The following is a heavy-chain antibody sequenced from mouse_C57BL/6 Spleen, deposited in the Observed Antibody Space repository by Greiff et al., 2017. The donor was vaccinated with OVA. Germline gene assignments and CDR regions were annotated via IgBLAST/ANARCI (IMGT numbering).Heavy chain of an antibody. CDR1: GYSITSGYY. D-gene: IGHD1-1*01. J-gene: IGHJ3*01. Sequence: DVQLQESGPGLVKPSQSLSLTCSVTGYSITSGYYWNWIRQFPGNKLEWMGYISYDGSNNYNPSLKNRISITRDTSKNQFFLKLNSVTTEDTATYYCATTTVVATRGFAYWGQGTLVTVSA. V-gene: IGHV3-6*01. CDR3: ATTTVVATRGFAY. CDR2: ISYDGSN.